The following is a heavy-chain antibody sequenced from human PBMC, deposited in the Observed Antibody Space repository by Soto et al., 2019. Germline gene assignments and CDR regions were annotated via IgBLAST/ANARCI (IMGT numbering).Heavy chain of an antibody. CDR3: ARMGMEDYYYHYCMDG. J-gene: IGHJ6*02. CDR2: IWYDGSNK. D-gene: IGHD6-13*01. Sequence: SGGSLRLSCAASGFTFSSYRMHWVRQAPGKGLEWVAVIWYDGSNKYYADSVKGRFTISRDNSKNTLYLQMNSLRAEDTAVYYCARMGMEDYYYHYCMDGWGQGTTVTVSS. V-gene: IGHV3-33*08. CDR1: GFTFSSYR.